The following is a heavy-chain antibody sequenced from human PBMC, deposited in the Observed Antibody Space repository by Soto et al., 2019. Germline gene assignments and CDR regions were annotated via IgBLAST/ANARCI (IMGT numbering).Heavy chain of an antibody. D-gene: IGHD2-2*01. Sequence: PGGSLGLGCAASGFSFRDSAMSCVRQAPWKRLEWVSAIPVSGDTTYYADSVKGRFTISRDNSKNTLFLQMNGLRVEDTAVYLCAKVICPTAVNDALDVRRQGATVTVS. J-gene: IGHJ6*01. CDR3: AKVICPTAVNDALDV. CDR2: IPVSGDTT. CDR1: GFSFRDSA. V-gene: IGHV3-23*01.